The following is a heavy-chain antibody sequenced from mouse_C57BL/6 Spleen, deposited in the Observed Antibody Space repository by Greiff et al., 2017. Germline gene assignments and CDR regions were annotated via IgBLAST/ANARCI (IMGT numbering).Heavy chain of an antibody. CDR3: GPARDYFAY. CDR2: IYPGSGNT. D-gene: IGHD3-3*01. V-gene: IGHV1-66*01. CDR1: GYSFTSYY. J-gene: IGHJ3*01. Sequence: QVQLQQSGPELVKPGASVKISCKASGYSFTSYYIHWVKQRPGQGLEWIGWIYPGSGNTKYNEKFKGKATLTADTSSTTAYLQLSSLTSEDSAVYYCGPARDYFAYWGQGTLVTVSA.